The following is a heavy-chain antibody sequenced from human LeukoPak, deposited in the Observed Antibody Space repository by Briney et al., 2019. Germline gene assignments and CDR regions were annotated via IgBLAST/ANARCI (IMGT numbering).Heavy chain of an antibody. CDR2: INPGDSDT. J-gene: IGHJ4*02. CDR1: GYSFTSYW. Sequence: GESLKISCKGSGYSFTSYWIGWVRQMPGKGLEWMGIINPGDSDTRYSPSFQGQVTIPVDTSISTAFLYWSSLKASDTAMYYCARHASYYGSGSYYLDFWGQGTLVTVSS. CDR3: ARHASYYGSGSYYLDF. V-gene: IGHV5-51*01. D-gene: IGHD3-10*01.